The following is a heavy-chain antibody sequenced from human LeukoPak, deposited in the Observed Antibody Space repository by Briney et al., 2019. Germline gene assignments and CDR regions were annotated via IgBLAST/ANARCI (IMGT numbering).Heavy chain of an antibody. J-gene: IGHJ4*02. CDR2: ISYDGSNK. Sequence: PGRSLRLSCAASGFTFSSYGMHWVRQAPGKGLEWVAVISYDGSNKYYADSVKGRFTISRDNSKNTLYLQMNSLRAEDTAVYYCAKFHLWGTAPEYYFDYWGQGTLVTVSS. CDR3: AKFHLWGTAPEYYFDY. D-gene: IGHD6-25*01. V-gene: IGHV3-30*18. CDR1: GFTFSSYG.